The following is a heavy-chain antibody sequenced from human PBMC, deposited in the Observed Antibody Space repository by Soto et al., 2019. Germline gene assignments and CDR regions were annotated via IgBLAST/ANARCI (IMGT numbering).Heavy chain of an antibody. Sequence: ASVKVSCKTFGYTFTSYGIGWARQAPGQGLEWMGWINTYNGNTNYAQNLQGRVTLTTDTSTSTAYMELRSLRSDDTAVYYCAKRRGYSNGEFDYWGQGTLVTVSS. CDR3: AKRRGYSNGEFDY. CDR2: INTYNGNT. D-gene: IGHD5-18*01. V-gene: IGHV1-18*01. CDR1: GYTFTSYG. J-gene: IGHJ4*02.